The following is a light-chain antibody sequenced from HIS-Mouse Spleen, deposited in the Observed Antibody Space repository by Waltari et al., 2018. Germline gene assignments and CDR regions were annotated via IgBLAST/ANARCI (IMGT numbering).Light chain of an antibody. V-gene: IGLV2-18*02. CDR3: SSYTSSSTVV. CDR2: EVS. CDR1: SRDVGSYNR. J-gene: IGLJ2*01. Sequence: QSALTQPPSVSGSHGQSVTISCTGTSRDVGSYNRFSWYQQPPGTAPKLMIYEVSNRPSGVPDRFSGSKSGNTASLTISGLQAEDEADYYCSSYTSSSTVVFGGGTKLTVL.